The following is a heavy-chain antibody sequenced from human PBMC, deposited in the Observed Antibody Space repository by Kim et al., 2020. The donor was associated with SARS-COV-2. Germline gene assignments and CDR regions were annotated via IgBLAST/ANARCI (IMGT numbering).Heavy chain of an antibody. J-gene: IGHJ3*02. V-gene: IGHV3-66*01. D-gene: IGHD6-25*01. Sequence: YADSVKGRFTISRDNSKNTLYLQMNSLRAEDTAVYYCARAKAADPNAFDIWGQGTMVTVSS. CDR3: ARAKAADPNAFDI.